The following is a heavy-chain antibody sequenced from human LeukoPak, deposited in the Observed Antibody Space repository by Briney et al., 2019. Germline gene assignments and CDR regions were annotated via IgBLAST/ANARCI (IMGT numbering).Heavy chain of an antibody. J-gene: IGHJ4*02. CDR1: GGSVSTYY. V-gene: IGHV4-59*02. CDR3: ASTSGYCSGGNCYSAFDY. Sequence: SETLSLTCTVSGGSVSTYYWNWIRQPPGKGLEWIGYIYYSGSTNYNPSLKSRLTISVDTSNNQFFLKLSSVTAADTPVYYCASTSGYCSGGNCYSAFDYWGQRTLVTVSS. D-gene: IGHD2-15*01. CDR2: IYYSGST.